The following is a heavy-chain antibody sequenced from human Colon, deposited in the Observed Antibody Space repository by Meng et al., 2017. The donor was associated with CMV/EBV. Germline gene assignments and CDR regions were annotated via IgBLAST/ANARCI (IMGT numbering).Heavy chain of an antibody. CDR2: ISYGGTYI. CDR1: GFAFDTFG. D-gene: IGHD6-13*01. CDR3: AKSPGGYSSSWSPFDS. Sequence: GGSLRLSCTTSGFAFDTFGMNWVRQAPGKGLEWVASISYGGTYIYYSDSVQGRFSISRDNPKNSMFLQMNSLRDDDTALYYCAKSPGGYSSSWSPFDSWGQGTLVTVSS. V-gene: IGHV3-21*04. J-gene: IGHJ4*02.